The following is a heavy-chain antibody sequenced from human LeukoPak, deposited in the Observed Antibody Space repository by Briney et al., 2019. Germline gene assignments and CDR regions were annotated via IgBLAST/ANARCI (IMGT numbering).Heavy chain of an antibody. CDR3: AALRGLQNWYFDL. J-gene: IGHJ2*01. Sequence: GGSLRLSCAASGSTFSSHNINWVRQAPGKGLEWVSYISSGSGTIYYADSVKGRFTISRDNAKNSLFLQMNSLRAEDTAVYYCAALRGLQNWYFDLWGRGTLVTVST. CDR2: ISSGSGTI. CDR1: GSTFSSHN. V-gene: IGHV3-48*01. D-gene: IGHD4-17*01.